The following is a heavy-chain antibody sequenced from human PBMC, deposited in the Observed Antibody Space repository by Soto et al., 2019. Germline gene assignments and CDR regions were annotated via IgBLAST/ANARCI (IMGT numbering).Heavy chain of an antibody. Sequence: EVQLLESGGGLVQPGGSLRLSCVASGLTFSVSAMTWVRQAPGKGLEWVSTTGLSGSTTYYGDSVKGRFTVSRDNSKNTLDLQMSSLRAEDTAVYYCATVHNTSWSFNFWGRGTLVTVSS. D-gene: IGHD6-6*01. J-gene: IGHJ4*02. CDR3: ATVHNTSWSFNF. V-gene: IGHV3-23*01. CDR2: TGLSGSTT. CDR1: GLTFSVSA.